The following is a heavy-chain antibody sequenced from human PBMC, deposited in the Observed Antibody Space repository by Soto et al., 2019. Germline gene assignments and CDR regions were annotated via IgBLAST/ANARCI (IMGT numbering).Heavy chain of an antibody. J-gene: IGHJ4*02. V-gene: IGHV3-53*01. CDR1: GFTISRNY. D-gene: IGHD5-12*01. Sequence: EVQLVESGGGLIQPGGSLRLSCAASGFTISRNYMSWVRQAPGKGLEWVSVIYSAGNTYYADSVKGRFSISRDNSKNTVYLQMNRLRVEDTAVYYCARGRDGYNFLYEPTWGQGTLVTVSS. CDR2: IYSAGNT. CDR3: ARGRDGYNFLYEPT.